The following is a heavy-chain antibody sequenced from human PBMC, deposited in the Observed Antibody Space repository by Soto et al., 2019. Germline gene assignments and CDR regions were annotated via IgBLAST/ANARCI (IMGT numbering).Heavy chain of an antibody. D-gene: IGHD2-21*02. J-gene: IGHJ4*02. CDR2: ISAYNGNT. CDR3: AREGAGLVTMWIYWGQGTLVTVSSGKGDAKNSLYLQMNSLRDEDTAVYYCARQAGREDYGIDY. CDR1: GYTFTSYG. V-gene: IGHV1-18*01. Sequence: ASVKVSCKASGYTFTSYGISWVRQAPGQGLEWMGWISAYNGNTNYAQKLQGRVTMTTDTSTSTAYMELRSLRSDDTAVYYCAREGAGLVTMWIYWGQGTLVTVSSGKGDAKNSLYLQMNSLRDEDTAVYYCARQAGREDYGIDYWGQGTLVTVSS.